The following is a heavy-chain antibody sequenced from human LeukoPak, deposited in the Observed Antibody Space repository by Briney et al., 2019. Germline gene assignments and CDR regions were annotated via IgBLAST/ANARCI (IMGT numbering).Heavy chain of an antibody. CDR1: GYTFTGYY. D-gene: IGHD2-2*01. CDR3: AREGYCNSTSCDKPFDY. J-gene: IGHJ4*02. CDR2: ISAYNGKT. V-gene: IGHV1-18*04. Sequence: GASVKVSCKASGYTFTGYYMHWVRQAPGQGLEWMGWISAYNGKTNYAQKLQGRVTMSTDASTSTAYMELRSLRSDDTALYYCAREGYCNSTSCDKPFDYWGQGTLVTVSS.